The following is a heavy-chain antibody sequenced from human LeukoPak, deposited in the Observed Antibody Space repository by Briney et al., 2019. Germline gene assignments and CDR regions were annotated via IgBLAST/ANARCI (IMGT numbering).Heavy chain of an antibody. CDR3: TTYYYGSGSYEFDY. Sequence: SETLSLTCTGSGGSISSYYWSWIRQPAGKGLEWIGRIYTSGSTNYDPSLKSRVTRSVDTSKNQFSLKLSAVTAADTAVYYCTTYYYGSGSYEFDYWGQGNLVTVSS. J-gene: IGHJ4*02. D-gene: IGHD3-10*01. CDR1: GGSISSYY. CDR2: IYTSGST. V-gene: IGHV4-4*07.